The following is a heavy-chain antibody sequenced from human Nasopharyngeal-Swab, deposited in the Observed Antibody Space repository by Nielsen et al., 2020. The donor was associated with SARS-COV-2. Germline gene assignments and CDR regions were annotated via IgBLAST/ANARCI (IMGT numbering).Heavy chain of an antibody. V-gene: IGHV3-21*01. CDR2: ISSSSSYI. J-gene: IGHJ2*01. CDR1: GFTFSSYS. D-gene: IGHD6-13*01. Sequence: EGSLRLSCAASGFTFSSYSMNWVRQAPGKGLEWVSSISSSSSYIYYADSVKGRFTISRDNAKNSLYLQMNSLRAEDTAVYYCARTIAAGSYWYFDLWGRGTLVTVSS. CDR3: ARTIAAGSYWYFDL.